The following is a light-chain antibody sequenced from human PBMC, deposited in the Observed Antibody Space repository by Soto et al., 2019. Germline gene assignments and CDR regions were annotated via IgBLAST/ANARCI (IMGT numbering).Light chain of an antibody. CDR1: ESLVYTDGNTY. CDR2: GGS. CDR3: MQGTRCPRT. Sequence: EVLMTQSPVSLPVTLGQPASISCRSSESLVYTDGNTYMNWFHQRPGQSPRRLIYGGSNRHAGVPHRFTGSGSGTDFTLKISRVEAEDVGIYYCMQGTRCPRTFGPGTKVEIK. V-gene: IGKV2-30*01. J-gene: IGKJ1*01.